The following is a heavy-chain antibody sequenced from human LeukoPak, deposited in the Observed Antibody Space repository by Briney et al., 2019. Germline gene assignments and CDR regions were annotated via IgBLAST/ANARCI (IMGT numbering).Heavy chain of an antibody. D-gene: IGHD5-12*01. CDR2: ILSDGTGR. Sequence: GRSLRPSCPPSAFLFSSSAMHSVRQAPGKGLEWVAIILSDGTGRHYADSVKGRFTISRDNSKNTLYLQMNSLRAEDTAIYYCAKDKSGTWTIEYWGQGTLVTVSS. CDR1: AFLFSSSA. J-gene: IGHJ4*02. CDR3: AKDKSGTWTIEY. V-gene: IGHV3-30*02.